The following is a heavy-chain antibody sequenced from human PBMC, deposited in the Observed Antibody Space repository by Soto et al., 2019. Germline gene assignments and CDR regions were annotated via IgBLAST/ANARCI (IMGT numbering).Heavy chain of an antibody. CDR2: ISSSSSYI. D-gene: IGHD6-19*01. CDR3: ARDPRIAVARTSVYFDY. V-gene: IGHV3-21*01. CDR1: GFTFSSYS. J-gene: IGHJ4*02. Sequence: GGSLRLSCAASGFTFSSYSMNWVRQAPGKGLEWVSSISSSSSYIYYADSVKGRFTISRDNAKNSLYLQMNSLRAEDTAVYYCARDPRIAVARTSVYFDYWGQGTLVTVSS.